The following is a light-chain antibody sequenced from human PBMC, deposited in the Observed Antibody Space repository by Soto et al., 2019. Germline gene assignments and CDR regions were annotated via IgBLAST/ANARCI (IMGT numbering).Light chain of an antibody. Sequence: EIVLTQSPATLSLSPGERATLSCRASQSVSSSYLAWYQEKPGQAPRLLIYGASSRATGIPDRFSGSGSGTDFTLTISRLEPEDFAVYYCRQYGRSLEFAFGGGTKVDIK. J-gene: IGKJ4*01. CDR2: GAS. V-gene: IGKV3-20*01. CDR3: RQYGRSLEFA. CDR1: QSVSSSY.